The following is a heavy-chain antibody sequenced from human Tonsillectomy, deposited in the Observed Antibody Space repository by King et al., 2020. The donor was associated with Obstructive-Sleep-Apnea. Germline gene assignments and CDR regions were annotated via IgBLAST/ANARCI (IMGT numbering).Heavy chain of an antibody. J-gene: IGHJ6*02. CDR3: ARGREGYTKSLGGYYYYGMDV. Sequence: QLQESGPGLVKPSQTLSLTCTVSGGSISSSGYYWSWIRQHPGKGLEWIGYIYYSGSTYYNPSLKSRVTISVDTSKNQFSLKLSSVTAADTAVYYCARGREGYTKSLGGYYYYGMDVWGQGTTVTVSS. D-gene: IGHD5-24*01. CDR1: GGSISSSGYY. CDR2: IYYSGST. V-gene: IGHV4-31*03.